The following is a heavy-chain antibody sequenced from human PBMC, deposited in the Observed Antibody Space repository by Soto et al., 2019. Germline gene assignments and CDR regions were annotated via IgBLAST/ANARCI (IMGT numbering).Heavy chain of an antibody. V-gene: IGHV1-69*13. Sequence: SVKVSCKASGGTFSSYAISWVRQAPGQGLEWMGGIIPIFGTANYAQKFQGKVTITADESTSTAYMELSSLRSEDTAVYYCARDPNGPTYYYDSSGYLGAFDIWGQGTMVTVSS. D-gene: IGHD3-22*01. J-gene: IGHJ3*02. CDR3: ARDPNGPTYYYDSSGYLGAFDI. CDR1: GGTFSSYA. CDR2: IIPIFGTA.